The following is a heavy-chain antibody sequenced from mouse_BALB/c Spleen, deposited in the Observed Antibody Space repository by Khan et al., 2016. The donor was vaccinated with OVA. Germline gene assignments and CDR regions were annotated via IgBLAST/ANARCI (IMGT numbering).Heavy chain of an antibody. CDR2: INTYTGEP. V-gene: IGHV9-1*02. CDR3: ARISYDWYSDV. D-gene: IGHD2-12*01. CDR1: GYTFTNYG. Sequence: QIQLVQSGPELKKPGETVKISCKASGYTFTNYGMNWVKQAPGKGLKWMGWINTYTGEPTYADDFKGRFVFSLETSASTAYLQISNLKNEDITTYYCARISYDWYSDVWGAGTTVTVSS. J-gene: IGHJ1*01.